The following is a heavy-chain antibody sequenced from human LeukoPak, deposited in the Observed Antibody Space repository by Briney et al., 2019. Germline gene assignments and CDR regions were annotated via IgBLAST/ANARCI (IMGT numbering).Heavy chain of an antibody. V-gene: IGHV1-18*01. J-gene: IGHJ1*01. CDR1: GYTFTSYA. CDR2: ISAYNGNT. Sequence: ASVKVTCKASGYTFTSYAMNWVRQAPGQGLEWMGWISAYNGNTNYAQKLQGRVTMTTDTSTSTAYMELRSLRSDGTAVYYCARGNYYDSSGLQHWGQGTLVTVSS. CDR3: ARGNYYDSSGLQH. D-gene: IGHD3-22*01.